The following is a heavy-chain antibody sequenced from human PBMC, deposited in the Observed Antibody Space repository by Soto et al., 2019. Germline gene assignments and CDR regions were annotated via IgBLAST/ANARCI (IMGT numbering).Heavy chain of an antibody. CDR1: GFTFSSYS. J-gene: IGHJ4*02. CDR2: ISSSSSYI. V-gene: IGHV3-21*01. CDR3: APLRGYSYGELDN. D-gene: IGHD5-18*01. Sequence: GGSLRLSCAASGFTFSSYSMNWVRQAPGKGLEWVSSISSSSSYIYYADSVKGRFTISRDNAKNSLYLQMNSLRAEDTAVYYCAPLRGYSYGELDNWGQGTLVTVSS.